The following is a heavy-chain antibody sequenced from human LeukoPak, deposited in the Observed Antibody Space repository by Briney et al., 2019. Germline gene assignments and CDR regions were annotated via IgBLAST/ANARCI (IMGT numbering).Heavy chain of an antibody. J-gene: IGHJ5*02. CDR3: ARLRGHSFDP. V-gene: IGHV4-61*01. CDR2: IYYSGST. CDR1: GGSTSSSSYY. Sequence: SETLSLTCTVSGGSTSSSSYYWSWIRQPPGKGLEWLGYIYYSGSTNYNPSLKSRVTISVDTSKNQFSLKLSSVTAADTAVYYCARLRGHSFDPWGQGTLVTVSS. D-gene: IGHD3-3*02.